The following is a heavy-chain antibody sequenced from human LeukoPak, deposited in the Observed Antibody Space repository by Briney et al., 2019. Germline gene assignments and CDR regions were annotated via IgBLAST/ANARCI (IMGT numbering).Heavy chain of an antibody. CDR1: GFTFSNYV. V-gene: IGHV3-33*01. D-gene: IGHD7-27*01. Sequence: SGGSLRLSCAASGFTFSNYVMNWVRQAPGKGLEWVAVIWYDGSNQYYADSVKGRFTVSRDNSKNTLYLQMNSLRAEDTAVYYCARGTGEPDYWGQGTLVTVSS. CDR2: IWYDGSNQ. J-gene: IGHJ4*02. CDR3: ARGTGEPDY.